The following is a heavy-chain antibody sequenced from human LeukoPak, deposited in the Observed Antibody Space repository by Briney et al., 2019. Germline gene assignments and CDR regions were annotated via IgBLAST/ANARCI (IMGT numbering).Heavy chain of an antibody. CDR1: GYTFTSYD. D-gene: IGHD5-18*01. J-gene: IGHJ4*02. V-gene: IGHV1-8*01. Sequence: GASVKVSCKASGYTFTSYDINWVRQATGQGLEWMGWMNPNSGNTGYAQKFQGRVTMTRNTSISTAYMELSSLRSGDTAVYYCARRKKEWDTAMVRRARYYFDYWGQGTLVTVSS. CDR3: ARRKKEWDTAMVRRARYYFDY. CDR2: MNPNSGNT.